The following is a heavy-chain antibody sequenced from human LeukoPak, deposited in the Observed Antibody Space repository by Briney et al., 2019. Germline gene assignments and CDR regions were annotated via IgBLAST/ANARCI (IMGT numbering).Heavy chain of an antibody. CDR3: AKDKGGLSGVFDY. CDR1: GFTFDDYA. Sequence: PGRSLRLSCAASGFTFDDYAMHWVRQAPGKGLEWVSGISWNSGSIGYADSVKGRFTISRDNAKNSLYLQMNSLRAEDTALYYCAKDKGGLSGVFDYLGQGTLVTVSS. V-gene: IGHV3-9*01. D-gene: IGHD2/OR15-2a*01. CDR2: ISWNSGSI. J-gene: IGHJ4*02.